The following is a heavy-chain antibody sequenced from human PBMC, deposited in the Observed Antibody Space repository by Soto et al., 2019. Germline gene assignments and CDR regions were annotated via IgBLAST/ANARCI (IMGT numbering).Heavy chain of an antibody. Sequence: GGSLRLSCAASGFTFSSYGMHWVRQAPGKGLEWVAVISYDGSNKYYTDSVKGRFTISRDNSKNTLYLQMNSLRAEDTAVYYCAKGRGRYYYGSGRSDPKYYYYYGMDIWGQGTTVTGSS. V-gene: IGHV3-30*18. CDR3: AKGRGRYYYGSGRSDPKYYYYYGMDI. CDR1: GFTFSSYG. D-gene: IGHD3-10*01. J-gene: IGHJ6*02. CDR2: ISYDGSNK.